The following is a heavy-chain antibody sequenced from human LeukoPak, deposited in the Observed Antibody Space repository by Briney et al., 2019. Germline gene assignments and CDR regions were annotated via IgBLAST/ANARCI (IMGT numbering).Heavy chain of an antibody. J-gene: IGHJ4*02. CDR1: GFTFSSYE. CDR3: ARGSYSTSSFDY. Sequence: GGSLRLXCAASGFTFSSYEMKWVRQAPGKGLEWVSYISSSGTTTYYADSVKGRFTISRDNAKNSLYLQVNSLRAEDTAIYYCARGSYSTSSFDYWGQGTLVTVSS. D-gene: IGHD6-6*01. CDR2: ISSSGTTT. V-gene: IGHV3-48*03.